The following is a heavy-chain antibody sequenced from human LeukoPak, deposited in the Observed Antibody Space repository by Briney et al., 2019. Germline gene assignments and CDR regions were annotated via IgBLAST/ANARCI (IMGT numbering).Heavy chain of an antibody. CDR1: GFIFSSYG. CDR2: TWYDGSNK. J-gene: IGHJ4*02. V-gene: IGHV3-33*01. CDR3: ARDSGYSSGWDPFDY. D-gene: IGHD6-19*01. Sequence: GGSLRLSCAASGFIFSSYGMHWVRQAPGKGLEWVAVTWYDGSNKYYADTVKGRFTISRDNSKNTLYLQMNSLRAEDTAVYYCARDSGYSSGWDPFDYWGQGTLVTVSS.